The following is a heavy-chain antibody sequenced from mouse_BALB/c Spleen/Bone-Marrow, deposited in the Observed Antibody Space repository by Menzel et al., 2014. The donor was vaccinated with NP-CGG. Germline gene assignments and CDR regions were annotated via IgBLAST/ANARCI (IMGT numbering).Heavy chain of an antibody. CDR3: ARRYYGSTFDY. Sequence: VKLQESGAELARPGASVKMSCKASGYTFTSYTMHWVKQRPGQGLEWIGYINTSRGYTNYKQKFKDKATLTADKSSSTAYMQLRSVTSEDSAVYYCARRYYGSTFDYWGQGSTLTVSS. CDR1: GYTFTSYT. V-gene: IGHV1-4*01. D-gene: IGHD1-1*01. CDR2: INTSRGYT. J-gene: IGHJ2*01.